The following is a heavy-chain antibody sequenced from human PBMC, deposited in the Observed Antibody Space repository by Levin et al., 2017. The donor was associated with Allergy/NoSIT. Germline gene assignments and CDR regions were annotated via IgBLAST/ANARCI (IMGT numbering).Heavy chain of an antibody. V-gene: IGHV4-59*01. Sequence: SQTLSLTCSVSGGSISSYYWNWIRQPPGKGLEWIGYIYYTGSTSYNPSLKSRVTIPVDISKNQFSLNLSAVTAADTAVYYGARDADNSGELWWFDTWGRGTLVTVSS. D-gene: IGHD6-19*01. J-gene: IGHJ5*02. CDR3: ARDADNSGELWWFDT. CDR2: IYYTGST. CDR1: GGSISSYY.